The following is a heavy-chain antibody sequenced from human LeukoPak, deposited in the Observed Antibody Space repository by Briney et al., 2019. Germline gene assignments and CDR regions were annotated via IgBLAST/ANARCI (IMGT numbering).Heavy chain of an antibody. Sequence: GGSLRLSCAASGFTVSSNYMSWVRQAPGKGLEWVSVIYSGGSTYYADSVKGRCTISRDNSRNTLYLQVNSLRAEDTAVYYCARSHDYGDYGIDYWGQGTLVTVSS. CDR2: IYSGGST. D-gene: IGHD4-17*01. CDR1: GFTVSSNY. J-gene: IGHJ4*02. CDR3: ARSHDYGDYGIDY. V-gene: IGHV3-53*05.